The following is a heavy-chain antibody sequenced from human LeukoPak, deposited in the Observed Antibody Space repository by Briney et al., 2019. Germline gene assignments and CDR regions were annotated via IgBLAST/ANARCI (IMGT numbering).Heavy chain of an antibody. Sequence: PSETLSLTCAVYGGSFSGYYWSWIRQPPGKGLEWIGEINHSGSTNYNPSPKSRVTISVDTPKNQFSLKLSSVTAADTAVYYCARDRRGYDWDFDYWGQGTLVTVPS. V-gene: IGHV4-34*01. D-gene: IGHD5-12*01. CDR1: GGSFSGYY. J-gene: IGHJ4*02. CDR2: INHSGST. CDR3: ARDRRGYDWDFDY.